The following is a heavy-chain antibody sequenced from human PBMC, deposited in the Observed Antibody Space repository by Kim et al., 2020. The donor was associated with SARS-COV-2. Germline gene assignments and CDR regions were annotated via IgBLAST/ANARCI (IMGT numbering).Heavy chain of an antibody. Sequence: SHEDSVKGRFTIFRDNAKNTLYLQMNSLRAEDTAVYYCASRASKNYHVDYWGQGTLVTVSS. D-gene: IGHD1-7*01. J-gene: IGHJ4*02. CDR3: ASRASKNYHVDY. V-gene: IGHV3-74*01.